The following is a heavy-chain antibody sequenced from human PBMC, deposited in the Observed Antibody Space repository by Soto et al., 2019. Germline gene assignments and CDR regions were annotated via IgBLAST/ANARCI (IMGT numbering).Heavy chain of an antibody. Sequence: QVRLVQSGAEVKKPGASVKVSCKASGYTFTNYGFNWVRQAPGQGLEWMGWISAHNGNTKSAPKYEGRVTMTTDTSTTPAYMELWSLSSDHTAAYYSATYSYDSSGSSLGFDYWGQRTLVTVSS. CDR3: ATYSYDSSGSSLGFDY. V-gene: IGHV1-18*01. CDR1: GYTFTNYG. CDR2: ISAHNGNT. D-gene: IGHD3-22*01. J-gene: IGHJ4*02.